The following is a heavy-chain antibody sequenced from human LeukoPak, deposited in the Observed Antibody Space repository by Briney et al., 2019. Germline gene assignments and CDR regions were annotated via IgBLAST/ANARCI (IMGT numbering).Heavy chain of an antibody. CDR3: ARKIAAAPDAFDI. J-gene: IGHJ3*02. CDR1: GGTFSNYA. V-gene: IGHV1-69*13. D-gene: IGHD6-13*01. CDR2: IIPIFGTA. Sequence: GASVKVSCEASGGTFSNYANSWVRQAPGQGLEWMGGIIPIFGTANYAQKFQGRVTITADESTSTAYMELSSLRSEDTAVYYCARKIAAAPDAFDIWGQGTMVTVSS.